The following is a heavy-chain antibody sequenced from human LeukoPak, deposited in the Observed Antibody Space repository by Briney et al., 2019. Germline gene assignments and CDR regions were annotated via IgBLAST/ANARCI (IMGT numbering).Heavy chain of an antibody. D-gene: IGHD2-15*01. V-gene: IGHV4-31*03. Sequence: SQTLSLTCTVSGASISSGGYYWSWLRQHPAKGLAWIGYIYYTGSTYYNPSLKSRVTMSVDTSKNQFSLTLSSVTAADTGVYYCANHCSGGTCYRYYFDHWGPGTLVTVSA. J-gene: IGHJ4*02. CDR1: GASISSGGYY. CDR3: ANHCSGGTCYRYYFDH. CDR2: IYYTGST.